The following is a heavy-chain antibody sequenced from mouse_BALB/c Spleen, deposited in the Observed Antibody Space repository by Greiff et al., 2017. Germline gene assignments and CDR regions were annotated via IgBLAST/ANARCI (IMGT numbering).Heavy chain of an antibody. CDR3: ARDADVYYGSSYYAMDY. CDR1: GFSLTSYG. Sequence: VQLQESGPGLVAPSQSLSITCTVSGFSLTSYGVHWVRQPPGKGLEWLGVIWAGGSTNYNSALMSRLSISKDNSKSQVFLKMNSLQTDDTAMYYCARDADVYYGSSYYAMDYWGQGTSVTVSS. D-gene: IGHD1-1*01. J-gene: IGHJ4*01. CDR2: IWAGGST. V-gene: IGHV2-9*02.